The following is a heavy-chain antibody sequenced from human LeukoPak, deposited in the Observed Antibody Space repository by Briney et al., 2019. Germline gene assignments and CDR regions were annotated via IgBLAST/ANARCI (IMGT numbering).Heavy chain of an antibody. V-gene: IGHV4-30-2*01. J-gene: IGHJ5*02. CDR2: IYHSGST. CDR1: GGSSSSVGYS. CDR3: ARGLTSTNWRSLLP. Sequence: SETLSLTCAVSGGSSSSVGYSWSWIRQPPGKGREWIGYIYHSGSTYYNPSLKSRVTISVGRSKNQFSLKLSSVTAADTAVYYCARGLTSTNWRSLLPWGQGTLVTVSS. D-gene: IGHD7-27*01.